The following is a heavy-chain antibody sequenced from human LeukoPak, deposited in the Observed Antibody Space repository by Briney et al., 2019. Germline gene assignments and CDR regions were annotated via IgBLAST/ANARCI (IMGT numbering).Heavy chain of an antibody. CDR1: GGTFSSYA. CDR2: IIPILGIA. CDR3: ARDAATVTSPYYYYGMDV. Sequence: SVKVSCKASGGTFSSYAISWVRQAPGQGLEWMGRIIPILGIANYAQKFQGRVTITADKSTSTAYMELSSLRSEDTAVYYCARDAATVTSPYYYYGMDVWGQGTTVTVSS. J-gene: IGHJ6*02. D-gene: IGHD4-17*01. V-gene: IGHV1-69*04.